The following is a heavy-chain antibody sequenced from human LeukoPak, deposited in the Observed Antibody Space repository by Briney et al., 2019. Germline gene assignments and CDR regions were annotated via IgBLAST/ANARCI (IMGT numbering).Heavy chain of an antibody. D-gene: IGHD4-23*01. V-gene: IGHV3-7*01. CDR2: IKQDGSEK. J-gene: IGHJ5*02. CDR1: GFTFSSYW. CDR3: ARDGISASSYNWFDP. Sequence: GGSLRLSCAASGFTFSSYWMSWVRQAPGKGLEWVANIKQDGSEKYYVDSVKGRFTISRDNAKNSLYLQMNSLRAEDTAVYYCARDGISASSYNWFDPWGQGTLVTVSS.